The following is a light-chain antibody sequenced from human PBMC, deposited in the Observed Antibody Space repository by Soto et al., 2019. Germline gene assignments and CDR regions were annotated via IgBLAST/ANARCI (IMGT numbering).Light chain of an antibody. CDR1: QSVSNN. J-gene: IGKJ4*01. CDR2: HAS. Sequence: EIVMTQSPATLSVSPGERAILSCRASQSVSNNLAWYQQKPGQAPSLLIYHASTRATGIPARFSGSGSGTELTLTISSLQSEDFVVYYCQQYNQWPLTFGGGTKVEIK. CDR3: QQYNQWPLT. V-gene: IGKV3-15*01.